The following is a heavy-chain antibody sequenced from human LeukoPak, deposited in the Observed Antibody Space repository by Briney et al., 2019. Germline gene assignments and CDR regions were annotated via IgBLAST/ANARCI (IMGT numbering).Heavy chain of an antibody. CDR1: GFTFSSYA. Sequence: PGGSLRLSCAASGFTFSSYAMSWVRQASGKGLEWVSAISGSGGSTYYADSVKGRFTISRDNSKNTLYLQMNSLRAEDTAVYYCARQYSSSWVGYWGQGTLVTVSS. V-gene: IGHV3-23*01. CDR3: ARQYSSSWVGY. CDR2: ISGSGGST. D-gene: IGHD6-13*01. J-gene: IGHJ4*02.